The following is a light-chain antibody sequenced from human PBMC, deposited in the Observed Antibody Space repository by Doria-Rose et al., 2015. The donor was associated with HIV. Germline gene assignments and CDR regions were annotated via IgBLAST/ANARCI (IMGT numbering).Light chain of an antibody. CDR1: QRFSSTY. CDR3: HQYGTSWT. J-gene: IGKJ1*01. Sequence: TQSPGTLYLYPGERANLSCRASQRFSSTYLARYQQKPGQAPSLLIYDGSTRATGIPDMFGDSWSGTDCTLTTNRLEPEDFALYYCHQYGTSWTFGQGTKVEI. CDR2: DGS. V-gene: IGKV3-20*01.